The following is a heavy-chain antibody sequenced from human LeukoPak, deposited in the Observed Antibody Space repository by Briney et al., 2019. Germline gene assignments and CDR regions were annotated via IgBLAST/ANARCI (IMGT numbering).Heavy chain of an antibody. D-gene: IGHD5-12*01. V-gene: IGHV1-2*06. Sequence: GASVKVSCKASGYTLTGSYIHWVRQAPGQGLEWMGRLSTNNGATNYAQKFQGRVTMTRDTSITTAYMELTRLTSDDTAVYYCARGGQPPGWGQGTLVTVSS. CDR2: LSTNNGAT. CDR3: ARGGQPPG. J-gene: IGHJ4*02. CDR1: GYTLTGSY.